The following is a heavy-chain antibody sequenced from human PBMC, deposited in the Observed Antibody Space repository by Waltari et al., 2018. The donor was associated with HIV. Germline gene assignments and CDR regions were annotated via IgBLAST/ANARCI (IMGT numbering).Heavy chain of an antibody. Sequence: QVQLVQSGSEVKKPGASVKVSCKASGYTFTNYFINWVRQAPGQGLEWVGIINPGSGNSKITQKFQGRIIMTSDTSTSTVYMEVSSLRSADTVIYYCATQSLDYWGQGTQVTVSS. CDR1: GYTFTNYF. CDR2: INPGSGNS. CDR3: ATQSLDY. D-gene: IGHD4-4*01. J-gene: IGHJ4*02. V-gene: IGHV1-46*01.